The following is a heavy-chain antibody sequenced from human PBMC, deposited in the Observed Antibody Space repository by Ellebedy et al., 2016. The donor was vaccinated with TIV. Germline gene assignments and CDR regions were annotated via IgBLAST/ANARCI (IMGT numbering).Heavy chain of an antibody. CDR2: IYNSVIT. Sequence: MPSETLSLTCTVSGGSISSNYWDWIRQPPGKGLEWIGYIYNSVITNYNPSLKSRVTMSVDTSKRQLSLKLRSVTAADTAVYYCARHVVTAASPMTYDAFDIWGQGTMVTVSS. J-gene: IGHJ3*02. V-gene: IGHV4-59*08. CDR3: ARHVVTAASPMTYDAFDI. CDR1: GGSISSNY. D-gene: IGHD6-6*01.